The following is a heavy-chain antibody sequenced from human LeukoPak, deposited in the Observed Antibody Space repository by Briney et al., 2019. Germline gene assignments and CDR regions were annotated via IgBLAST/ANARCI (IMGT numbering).Heavy chain of an antibody. CDR3: ARAGSSWYDY. J-gene: IGHJ4*02. D-gene: IGHD6-13*01. Sequence: GGSLRLSCAASGFTFSSYWMHWVCPAPGKGLVWVSRINTDGSSTSYADSVKGRFTISRDNAKNTLYLQMNSLRAEDTAVYYCARAGSSWYDYWGQGTLVTVSS. CDR2: INTDGSST. V-gene: IGHV3-74*01. CDR1: GFTFSSYW.